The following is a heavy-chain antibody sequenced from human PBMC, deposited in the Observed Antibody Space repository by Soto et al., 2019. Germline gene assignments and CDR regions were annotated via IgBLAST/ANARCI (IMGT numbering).Heavy chain of an antibody. Sequence: QVQLVQSGAEVKKPGASVKVSCKASGYTFTSYGISWVRQAPGQGLEWMGWISAYNGNTNYAQKLQGRVTMTTDTSTSTAYMELRSLRSDDTAVYYCARANRYYDFWSGYYNFDYWGQGTLVTVSS. CDR1: GYTFTSYG. CDR2: ISAYNGNT. CDR3: ARANRYYDFWSGYYNFDY. J-gene: IGHJ4*02. V-gene: IGHV1-18*01. D-gene: IGHD3-3*01.